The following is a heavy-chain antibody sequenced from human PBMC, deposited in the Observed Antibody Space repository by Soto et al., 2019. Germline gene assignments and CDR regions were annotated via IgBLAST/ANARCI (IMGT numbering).Heavy chain of an antibody. J-gene: IGHJ4*02. CDR2: IYYSGST. V-gene: IGHV4-59*08. Sequence: SETLSLTCTVSGGSISSYYWSWIRQPPGKGLEWIGYIYYSGSTNYNPSLKSRVTISVDTSKNQFSLKLSSVTAADTAVYYCARHVGTSADYFDYWGQGTLVTVSS. CDR3: ARHVGTSADYFDY. CDR1: GGSISSYY. D-gene: IGHD2-2*01.